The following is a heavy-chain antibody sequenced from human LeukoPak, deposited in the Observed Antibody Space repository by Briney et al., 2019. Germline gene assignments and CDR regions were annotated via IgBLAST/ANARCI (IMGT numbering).Heavy chain of an antibody. CDR2: IFPGDSDT. D-gene: IGHD3-16*01. Sequence: PGESLKISCKGSGYTFTSYWIAWVRQMPRKGLEWMGIIFPGDSDTRYSPSFQGQVTMSADKSISTAYLQWSSLKASDTALYYCARLEGGNAFDIWGQGTMVTVSS. V-gene: IGHV5-51*01. CDR1: GYTFTSYW. CDR3: ARLEGGNAFDI. J-gene: IGHJ3*02.